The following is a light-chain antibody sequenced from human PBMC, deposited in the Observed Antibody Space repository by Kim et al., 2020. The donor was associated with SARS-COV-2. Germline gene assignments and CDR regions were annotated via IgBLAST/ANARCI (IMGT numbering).Light chain of an antibody. CDR2: DAS. CDR3: QHYSNLPLT. CDR1: QGISKN. J-gene: IGKJ4*01. Sequence: ASVEDRVTITCQTRQGISKNLNWYQQKPGKAPKVLMYDASKLATGVPSRFSGGGSGTDFTFTISSLQPEDIATYYCQHYSNLPLTFGGGTKVDIK. V-gene: IGKV1-33*01.